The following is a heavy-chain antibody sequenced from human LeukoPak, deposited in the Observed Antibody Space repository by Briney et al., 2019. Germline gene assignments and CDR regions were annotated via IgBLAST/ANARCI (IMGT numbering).Heavy chain of an antibody. CDR3: ARDPSGSSSFADP. CDR2: INPSGGST. V-gene: IGHV1-46*01. J-gene: IGHJ5*02. CDR1: GCTFTSYY. Sequence: ASVQVSCKASGCTFTSYYMHWVRQAPGQGLEWMGIINPSGGSTSYAQKFQGRVTITADESTSTAYMELSSLRSEDTAVYYCARDPSGSSSFADPWGQGTLVTVSS. D-gene: IGHD6-13*01.